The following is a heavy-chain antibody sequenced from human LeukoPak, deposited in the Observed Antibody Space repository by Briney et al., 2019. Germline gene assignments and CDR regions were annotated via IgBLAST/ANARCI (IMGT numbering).Heavy chain of an antibody. Sequence: GGSLRLSCAASGFTFSSYGMHWVRQAPGKGLEWVAFIRYDGSNKYYADSVKGRITISRDNSKNTLYLQMNSLRAEDTAVYYCAKAALGYCSSTSCRYFDYWGQGTLVTVSS. D-gene: IGHD2-2*01. CDR2: IRYDGSNK. CDR3: AKAALGYCSSTSCRYFDY. CDR1: GFTFSSYG. J-gene: IGHJ4*02. V-gene: IGHV3-30*02.